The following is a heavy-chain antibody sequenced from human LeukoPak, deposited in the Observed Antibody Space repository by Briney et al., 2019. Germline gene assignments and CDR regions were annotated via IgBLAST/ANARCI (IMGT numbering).Heavy chain of an antibody. D-gene: IGHD5-24*01. J-gene: IGHJ3*02. V-gene: IGHV1-46*01. Sequence: ASVKVSCKASGYTSTSYYMHWVRQAPGQGLEWMGIINPSGGSTSYAQKFQGRVTMTRDTSTSTVYMELSSLRSEDTAVYYCARPSRDGYNYDAFDIWGQGTMVTVSS. CDR2: INPSGGST. CDR3: ARPSRDGYNYDAFDI. CDR1: GYTSTSYY.